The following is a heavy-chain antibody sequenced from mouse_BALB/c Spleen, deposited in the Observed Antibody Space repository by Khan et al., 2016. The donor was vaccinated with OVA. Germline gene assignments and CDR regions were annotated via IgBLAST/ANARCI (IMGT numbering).Heavy chain of an antibody. CDR2: IFPGTGTT. Sequence: QVRLQQSGAELVKPGASVKLSCKTSGYTFTSYWIQWVKQRPGQGLGWIGQIFPGTGTTYYNENFKGKATLTVDTSSNTAFLQLSSLTSEDSAVYFCARGYFGNYEFGYWGQGTLVTVSP. J-gene: IGHJ3*01. D-gene: IGHD2-1*01. V-gene: IGHV1S132*01. CDR3: ARGYFGNYEFGY. CDR1: GYTFTSYW.